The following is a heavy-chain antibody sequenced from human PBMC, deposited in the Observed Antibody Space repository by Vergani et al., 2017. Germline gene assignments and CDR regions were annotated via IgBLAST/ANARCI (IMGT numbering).Heavy chain of an antibody. D-gene: IGHD3-16*02. J-gene: IGHJ5*02. V-gene: IGHV3-21*01. CDR3: ARGYYDYVWGSYRPTNWFDP. CDR1: GFTFSSYS. Sequence: EVQLVESGGGLVKPGGSLRLSCAASGFTFSSYSMNWVRQAPGKGLEWVSSISSSSSYIYYADSVKGRFTISRDNAKNSLYLQMNSLRAEDTAVYYCARGYYDYVWGSYRPTNWFDPWGQGTLVTVSS. CDR2: ISSSSSYI.